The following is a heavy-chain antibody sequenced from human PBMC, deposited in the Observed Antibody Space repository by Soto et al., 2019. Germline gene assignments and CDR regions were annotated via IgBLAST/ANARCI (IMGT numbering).Heavy chain of an antibody. CDR1: GYTFTSYY. D-gene: IGHD2-8*01. CDR3: AREGSYCTNGVCHTYYFDY. CDR2: INPSGGST. J-gene: IGHJ4*02. Sequence: ASVKVSCKASGYTFTSYYMHWVRQAPGQGLEWMGIINPSGGSTSYAQKFQGRVTMTRDTSTSTVYMELSSLRSEDTAVYYCAREGSYCTNGVCHTYYFDYWGQGTLVTVSS. V-gene: IGHV1-46*03.